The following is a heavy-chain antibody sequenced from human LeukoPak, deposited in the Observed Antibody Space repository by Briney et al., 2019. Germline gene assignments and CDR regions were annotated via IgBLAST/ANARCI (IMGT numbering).Heavy chain of an antibody. D-gene: IGHD2-8*02. CDR1: GYSISSGYY. J-gene: IGHJ4*02. CDR2: IYHSGST. CDR3: ARSPTGSDFDY. V-gene: IGHV4-38-2*02. Sequence: SETLSLTCTVSGYSISSGYYWGWIRQPPGKGLEWIGSIYHSGSTYYNPSLKSRVTISVDTSKNQFSLKLSSVTAADTAVYYCARSPTGSDFDYWGQGTLVTVSS.